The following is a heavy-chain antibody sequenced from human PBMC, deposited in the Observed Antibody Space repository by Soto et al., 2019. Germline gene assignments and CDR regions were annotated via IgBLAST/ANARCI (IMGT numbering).Heavy chain of an antibody. J-gene: IGHJ4*02. Sequence: SGPTLVNPAQTLTLTCDFSGFSLSTYHMGVAWIRQPPGKALEWLALIYWDDDKRYSPSLKDRLAISKDTSSNQVVLTITNMDPGDTATYFCAHAGDYDLLTFDHWGPGTLVTVSS. D-gene: IGHD4-17*01. CDR2: IYWDDDK. V-gene: IGHV2-5*02. CDR1: GFSLSTYHMG. CDR3: AHAGDYDLLTFDH.